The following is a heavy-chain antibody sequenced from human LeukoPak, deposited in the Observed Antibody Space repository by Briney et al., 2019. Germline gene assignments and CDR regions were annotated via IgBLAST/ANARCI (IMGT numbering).Heavy chain of an antibody. CDR3: ANSKAPYYYGSGPPIDY. J-gene: IGHJ4*02. V-gene: IGHV3-21*04. CDR1: GFTFSSYS. CDR2: ISSSSSYI. Sequence: GGSLRLSCAASGFTFSSYSMNWVRQAPGMGLEWVSSISSSSSYIYYADSLKGRFTISRDNAKNSLYLQMNSLRAEDTAVYYCANSKAPYYYGSGPPIDYWGQGTLVTVSS. D-gene: IGHD3-10*01.